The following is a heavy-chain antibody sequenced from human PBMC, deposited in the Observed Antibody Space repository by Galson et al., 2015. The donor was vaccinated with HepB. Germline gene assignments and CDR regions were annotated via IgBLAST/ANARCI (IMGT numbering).Heavy chain of an antibody. CDR3: ARDNGPAAAGLFDY. CDR1: GYTFTNHG. Sequence: SVKVSCKASGYTFTNHGISWVRQAPGQGLEWMGWTNPYNGNTNYLQKLQGRVTMTTDTSTSTAYMELRSLRSDDTALYFCARDNGPAAAGLFDYWGQGTLVTVSS. CDR2: TNPYNGNT. J-gene: IGHJ4*02. D-gene: IGHD6-13*01. V-gene: IGHV1-18*01.